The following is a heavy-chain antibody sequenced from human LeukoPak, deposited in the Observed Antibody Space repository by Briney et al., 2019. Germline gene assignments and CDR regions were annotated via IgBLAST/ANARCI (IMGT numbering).Heavy chain of an antibody. CDR1: GGSISSGDYY. CDR2: IYYSGST. J-gene: IGHJ4*02. D-gene: IGHD3-22*01. Sequence: SETLSLTCSVSGGSISSGDYYWSWIRQPPGKGLEWIGYIYYSGSTYYNPSLKSRVTISVETSKNQFSLRLSSVTAADTAVYYCARVYYDSSNYYYVLSWGQGTLVTVSS. V-gene: IGHV4-30-4*08. CDR3: ARVYYDSSNYYYVLS.